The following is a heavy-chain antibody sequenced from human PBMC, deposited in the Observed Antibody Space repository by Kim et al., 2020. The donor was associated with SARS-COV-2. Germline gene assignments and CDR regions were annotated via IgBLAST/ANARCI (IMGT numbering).Heavy chain of an antibody. V-gene: IGHV4-39*01. CDR2: IYYSGST. D-gene: IGHD3-10*01. CDR3: ARLSGSGSYIPY. Sequence: SETLSLTCTVSGGSISSSSYYWGWIRQPPGKGLEWIGSIYYSGSTYYNPSLKSRVTISVDTSKNQFSLKLSSVTAADTAVYYCARLSGSGSYIPYWGQGT. CDR1: GGSISSSSYY. J-gene: IGHJ4*02.